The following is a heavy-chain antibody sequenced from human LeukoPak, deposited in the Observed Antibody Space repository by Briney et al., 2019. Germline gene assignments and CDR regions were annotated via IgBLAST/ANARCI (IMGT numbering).Heavy chain of an antibody. J-gene: IGHJ4*02. D-gene: IGHD6-6*01. CDR1: GFTFCSYA. V-gene: IGHV3-23*01. Sequence: PGGSLRLSCAASGFTFCSYAMSWVRQAPGKGMEWVSAISGSGGSTYYADSVKGRFTISRDNSKNTLYLQMNSLRAEDTAVYYCAKLMYSSSSRSDYWGQGTLVTVSS. CDR2: ISGSGGST. CDR3: AKLMYSSSSRSDY.